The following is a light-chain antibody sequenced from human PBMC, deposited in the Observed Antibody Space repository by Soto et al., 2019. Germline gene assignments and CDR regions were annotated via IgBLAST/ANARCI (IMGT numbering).Light chain of an antibody. Sequence: DIQMTQSPSSLSASVGDRVTITCRASQSISSYLNWYQQKPGKAPKLLIYAASSLQSGVPSRFNGSGSGTDFTLTLSSMQPEDFVTYYCQQSYSTLRTFGPGNKVDIK. J-gene: IGKJ3*01. CDR3: QQSYSTLRT. CDR2: AAS. CDR1: QSISSY. V-gene: IGKV1-39*01.